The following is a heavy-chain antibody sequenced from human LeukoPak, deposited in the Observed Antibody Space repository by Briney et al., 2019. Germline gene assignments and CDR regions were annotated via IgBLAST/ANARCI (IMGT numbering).Heavy chain of an antibody. J-gene: IGHJ6*02. CDR3: ARDRLARLHPAYYYYGMDV. V-gene: IGHV3-30-3*01. Sequence: GGSLRLSCAASGFTFSSYAMHWVRQAPGKGLEGVAVISYDGSNKYYADSVKGRFTISRDNSKNTLYLQMNSLRAEDTAVYYCARDRLARLHPAYYYYGMDVWGQGTTVTVSS. D-gene: IGHD4-11*01. CDR1: GFTFSSYA. CDR2: ISYDGSNK.